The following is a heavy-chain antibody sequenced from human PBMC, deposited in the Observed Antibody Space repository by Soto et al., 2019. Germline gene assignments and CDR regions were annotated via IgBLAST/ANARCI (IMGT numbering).Heavy chain of an antibody. CDR2: IHYSANS. CDR1: GDSISSSSYN. V-gene: IGHV4-39*01. D-gene: IGHD3-3*02. Sequence: PSETLSLTCAVSGDSISSSSYNWARLRQPQGKGREWIGNIHYSANSYYSPSLKSRTTISVDTSKTQISLRLSSVTAADTAVYYCARPLQLAVSGFDPWGQGTLVTVSS. J-gene: IGHJ5*02. CDR3: ARPLQLAVSGFDP.